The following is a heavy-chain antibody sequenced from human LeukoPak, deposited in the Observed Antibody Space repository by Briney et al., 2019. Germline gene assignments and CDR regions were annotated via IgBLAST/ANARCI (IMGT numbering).Heavy chain of an antibody. J-gene: IGHJ3*02. D-gene: IGHD4-23*01. CDR1: GFTFSSYA. Sequence: PGGSLRLSCAASGFTFSSYAMHWVRQAPGKGLEWVAVISYDGSNKYYADFVKGRFTISRDNSKNTLYLQMNSLRAEDTAVYYCARDRGGNSHDAFDIWGQGTMVTVSS. CDR2: ISYDGSNK. CDR3: ARDRGGNSHDAFDI. V-gene: IGHV3-30-3*01.